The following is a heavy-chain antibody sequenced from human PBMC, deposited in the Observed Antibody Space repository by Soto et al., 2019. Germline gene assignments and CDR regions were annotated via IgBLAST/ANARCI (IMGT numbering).Heavy chain of an antibody. CDR1: GYTFTGYC. V-gene: IGHV1-2*02. J-gene: IGHJ5*02. CDR3: ARDLGDYTSNWFDP. Sequence: ASVKVSCKASGYTFTGYCMHWVRQAPGQGLEWMGWINPNSGGTNYAQKFQGRVTMTRDTSISTAYMELSRLRSDDTAVYYCARDLGDYTSNWFDPWGQGTLVTVSS. D-gene: IGHD3-16*01. CDR2: INPNSGGT.